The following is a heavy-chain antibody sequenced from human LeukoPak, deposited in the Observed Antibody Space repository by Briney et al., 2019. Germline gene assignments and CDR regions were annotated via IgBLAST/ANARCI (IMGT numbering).Heavy chain of an antibody. CDR3: ARLGASLVWDSGSFPDY. Sequence: SETLSLTCTVSGAYFSSSGYWGWFRQPPGKGLEWIAAIFYDANTYYNPSLQSRVLISADTSKNHFSLDLEFVTAADTAVYFCARLGASLVWDSGSFPDYWGQGTLVTVSS. J-gene: IGHJ4*02. CDR1: GAYFSSSGY. V-gene: IGHV4-39*02. CDR2: IFYDANT. D-gene: IGHD3-10*01.